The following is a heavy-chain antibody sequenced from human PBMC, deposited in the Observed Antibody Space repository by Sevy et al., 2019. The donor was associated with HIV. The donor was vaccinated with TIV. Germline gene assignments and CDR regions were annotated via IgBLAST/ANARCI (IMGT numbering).Heavy chain of an antibody. CDR3: AREEGRDGYNNYAFDI. CDR2: ISSSGSTI. CDR1: GFTFSDYH. V-gene: IGHV3-11*01. Sequence: GGSLRLSCAASGFTFSDYHMSWIRQAPGKGLEWVSYISSSGSTIYYAYSVKGRFTISRDNAKNSLYLQMNSLRAEDTAVYYCAREEGRDGYNNYAFDIWGQGTMVTVSS. J-gene: IGHJ3*02. D-gene: IGHD4-4*01.